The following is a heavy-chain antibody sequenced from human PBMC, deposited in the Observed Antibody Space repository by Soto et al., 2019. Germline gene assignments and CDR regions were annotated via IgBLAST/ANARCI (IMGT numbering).Heavy chain of an antibody. J-gene: IGHJ4*02. CDR2: IYSGGST. CDR1: GFTFSSYS. V-gene: IGHV3-66*01. D-gene: IGHD6-19*01. Sequence: PGGSLRLSCAASGFTFSSYSMSWVRQAPGKGLEWVSLIYSGGSTYYADSVKGRFTISRDNSKNTLYLQMNSLRAEDTAVYYCASVRYTSGQSLDYWGQGTLVTVSS. CDR3: ASVRYTSGQSLDY.